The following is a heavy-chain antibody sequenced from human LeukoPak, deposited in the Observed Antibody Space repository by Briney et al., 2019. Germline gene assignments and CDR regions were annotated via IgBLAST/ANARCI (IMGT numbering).Heavy chain of an antibody. CDR3: AKGGADHCDY. Sequence: GGSLRLSCAASGFTFSSYGMHWVRQAPGKGLEWVAVIWHDGSNKYYADSVKGRFTISRDNSKNTLYLQMNSLRAEDTAVYYGAKGGADHCDYWGQGTLVTVSS. J-gene: IGHJ4*02. D-gene: IGHD5-12*01. CDR1: GFTFSSYG. V-gene: IGHV3-33*06. CDR2: IWHDGSNK.